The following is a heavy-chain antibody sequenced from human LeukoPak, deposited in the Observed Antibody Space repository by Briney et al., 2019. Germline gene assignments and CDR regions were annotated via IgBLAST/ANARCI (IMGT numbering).Heavy chain of an antibody. CDR3: ARPAVAGTHVFDY. V-gene: IGHV4-38-2*01. CDR2: IYHSGST. J-gene: IGHJ4*02. D-gene: IGHD6-19*01. Sequence: PSETLSLTCAVSGYSISSGYYWGWIRQPPGKGLEWIGSIYHSGSTYYNPSLKSRVTISVDTSKNQFSLKLSFVTAADTAVYYCARPAVAGTHVFDYWGQGTLVTVSS. CDR1: GYSISSGYY.